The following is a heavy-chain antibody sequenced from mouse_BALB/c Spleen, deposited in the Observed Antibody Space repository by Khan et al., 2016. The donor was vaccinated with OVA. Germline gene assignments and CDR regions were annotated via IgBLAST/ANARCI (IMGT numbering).Heavy chain of an antibody. CDR1: GFTFSSFG. V-gene: IGHV5-17*02. CDR2: LSFGSATI. CDR3: ARSMITTWYFDV. J-gene: IGHJ1*01. D-gene: IGHD2-4*01. Sequence: EVELVESGGGVVQPGGSRKLSCAASGFTFSSFGMHWVRQAPEKGLEWVAYLSFGSATIYYADTVKGRFTISRDNPKNTLFLQMTSLRSEDTAMYYCARSMITTWYFDVWGAGTTVTVSS.